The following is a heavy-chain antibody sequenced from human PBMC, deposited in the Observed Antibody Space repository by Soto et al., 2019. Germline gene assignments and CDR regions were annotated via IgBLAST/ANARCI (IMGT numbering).Heavy chain of an antibody. CDR2: ISGDNGNA. CDR1: GYSFSNYG. CDR3: AREGIYADSDY. V-gene: IGHV1-18*01. Sequence: QVQLVQSGPEVKKPGASVQVSCKASGYSFSNYGIAWMRQAPGQGLEWVGWISGDNGNANYAENLQDRVTLTVDVSTTSAYMELRRLRSDDTAVYFCAREGIYADSDYWGQGTQVTVSS. J-gene: IGHJ4*02. D-gene: IGHD3-16*01.